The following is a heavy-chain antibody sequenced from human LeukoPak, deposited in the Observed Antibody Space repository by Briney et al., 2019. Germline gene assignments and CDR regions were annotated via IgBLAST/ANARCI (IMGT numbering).Heavy chain of an antibody. J-gene: IGHJ6*02. D-gene: IGHD3-16*01. CDR2: IYSGGST. Sequence: PGGSLRLSCAASGFTVSSNYMSWVRQAPGKGLEWVSVIYSGGSTYYADSVKGRFTISRDNSKNTLYLQMNSLRAEGTAVYYCARDLGGDYYGMDVWGQGTTVTVSS. CDR3: ARDLGGDYYGMDV. V-gene: IGHV3-66*01. CDR1: GFTVSSNY.